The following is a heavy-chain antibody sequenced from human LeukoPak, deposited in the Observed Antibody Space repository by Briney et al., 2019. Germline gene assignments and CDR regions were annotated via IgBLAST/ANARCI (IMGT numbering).Heavy chain of an antibody. CDR3: VREVGRPKTFYFDS. CDR1: GFVFSRNN. Sequence: GGSLRLSCIASGFVFSRNNMNWVRQAPGKGLEWVAHISETIYYADSVQGRFTISKDNAKNSLYLQMSNLRVDDTAMYYCVREVGRPKTFYFDSWGRGTPVTVSS. V-gene: IGHV3-48*04. D-gene: IGHD3-16*01. J-gene: IGHJ4*02. CDR2: ISETI.